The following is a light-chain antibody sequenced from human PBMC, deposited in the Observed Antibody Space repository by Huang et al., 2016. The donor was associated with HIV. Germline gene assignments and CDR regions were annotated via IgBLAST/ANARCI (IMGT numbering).Light chain of an antibody. CDR2: DAS. CDR3: QQRKYWPPIT. Sequence: ETVLTQSPAPLSLSPGERATLSCRASQSVNSYLAGYQQKPGQNPRLLSYDASNRATGIPARLSCSGCGTDFARTISSLQHEDFAVYYCQQRKYWPPITFGQGTRLEIK. J-gene: IGKJ5*01. V-gene: IGKV3-11*01. CDR1: QSVNSY.